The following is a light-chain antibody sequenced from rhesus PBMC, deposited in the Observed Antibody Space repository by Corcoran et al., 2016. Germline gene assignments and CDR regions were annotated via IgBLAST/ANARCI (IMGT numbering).Light chain of an antibody. CDR2: GAS. J-gene: IGKJ2*01. CDR3: LQSSSWPYS. V-gene: IGKV3-24*03. CDR1: QSVSMF. Sequence: EIVMTQSPATLALSPGERATLSCRASQSVSMFLGWYQQKPGQAPRLLIYGASSRATGIPDRFSGSGSGTEFTLTISGLGPEDVGVYFCLQSSSWPYSFGQGTKVEIK.